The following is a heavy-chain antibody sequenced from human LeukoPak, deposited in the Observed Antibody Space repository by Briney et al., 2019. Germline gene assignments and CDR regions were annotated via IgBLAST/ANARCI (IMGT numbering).Heavy chain of an antibody. CDR2: ISWNSGSI. J-gene: IGHJ4*02. CDR1: GFTFDDYA. Sequence: PGGSLRLSCAASGFTFDDYAMHWVRQAPGKGLEWVSGISWNSGSIGYADSVKGRFTISRDNAKNSLYLQMNTLRVEDMAMYYCARGGAAAARKRGLDYWGQGTLVTVSS. D-gene: IGHD6-13*01. CDR3: ARGGAAAARKRGLDY. V-gene: IGHV3-9*03.